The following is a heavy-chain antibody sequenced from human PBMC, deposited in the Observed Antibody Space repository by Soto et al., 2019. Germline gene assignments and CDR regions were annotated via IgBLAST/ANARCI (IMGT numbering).Heavy chain of an antibody. V-gene: IGHV3-48*04. Sequence: GGSLRLSCAASGFTFSSYSMNWVRQAPGKWLEWVSYISSSSSTIYYADSVKGRFNISRDNAKNSLYLQMNSLRAEDTAVYYCARAQDSVVVVAATRDNYYYYGMDGWGQGTTVTVSS. CDR1: GFTFSSYS. D-gene: IGHD2-15*01. CDR3: ARAQDSVVVVAATRDNYYYYGMDG. CDR2: ISSSSSTI. J-gene: IGHJ6*02.